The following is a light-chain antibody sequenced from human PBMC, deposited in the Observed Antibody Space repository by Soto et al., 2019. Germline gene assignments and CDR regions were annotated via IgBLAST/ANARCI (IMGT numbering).Light chain of an antibody. J-gene: IGLJ1*01. V-gene: IGLV2-14*01. CDR1: SSDVGGYNY. Sequence: QSALTQPASVSGSPGQSITISCTGSSSDVGGYNYVSWYQQHPRKAPKLMIYDVSSRPSGVSNRFSGSKSGNTASLTISGLQAEDEADYYCSSYTSSSTPYVFGTGTKVTVL. CDR2: DVS. CDR3: SSYTSSSTPYV.